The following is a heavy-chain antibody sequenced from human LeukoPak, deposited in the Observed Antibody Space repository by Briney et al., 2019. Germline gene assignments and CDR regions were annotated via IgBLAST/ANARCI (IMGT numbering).Heavy chain of an antibody. V-gene: IGHV1-18*04. J-gene: IGHJ3*02. D-gene: IGHD3-10*01. Sequence: ASVKVSCKASGYTFTSYGISWVRQAPGQGLEWMGWISAYNGNTNYAQKFQGRVTMTTDTSTSTAYMELRSLRSDDTAVYYCARESTVRGVTNDAFDIWGQGTMVTVSS. CDR2: ISAYNGNT. CDR1: GYTFTSYG. CDR3: ARESTVRGVTNDAFDI.